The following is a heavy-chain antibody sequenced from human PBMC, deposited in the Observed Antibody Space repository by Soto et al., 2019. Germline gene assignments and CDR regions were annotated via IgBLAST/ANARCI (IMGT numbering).Heavy chain of an antibody. J-gene: IGHJ4*02. CDR1: GGSISSSSYY. V-gene: IGHV4-39*01. CDR2: IYYSGST. D-gene: IGHD6-19*01. Sequence: QLQLQESGPGLVKPSETLSLTCTVSGGSISSSSYYWGWIRQPPGKGLEGIGSIYYSGSTYYNPSLKSRVTISVDTSKNQFSLKLSSVTAADTAVYYCARHVGGSKDSSGWYNDYWGQGTLVTVSS. CDR3: ARHVGGSKDSSGWYNDY.